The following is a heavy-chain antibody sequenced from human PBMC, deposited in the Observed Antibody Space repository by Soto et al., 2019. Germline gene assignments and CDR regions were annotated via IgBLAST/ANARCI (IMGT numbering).Heavy chain of an antibody. J-gene: IGHJ4*02. V-gene: IGHV3-23*01. CDR3: ARGGERLLIGY. CDR1: GFTFSSHG. CDR2: IRGRGAPA. D-gene: IGHD1-1*01. Sequence: EVQLLESGGGLVQPGGSLRLSCTGSGFTFSSHGMSWVRQAPGKGLEWVSGIRGRGAPASYADSVKGRFTISRDNYKNTVYLQMTSLRADDTAVYYCARGGERLLIGYWGQGTLVTVSS.